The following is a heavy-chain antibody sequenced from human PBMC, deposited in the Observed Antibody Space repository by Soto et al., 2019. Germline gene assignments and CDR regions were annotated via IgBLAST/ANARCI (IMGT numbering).Heavy chain of an antibody. CDR2: INAGNGNT. CDR1: GYTFTSYA. J-gene: IGHJ5*02. Sequence: ASVKVSCKASGYTFTSYAMHWVRQAPGQRLEWMGWINAGNGNTKYSQKFQGRVTITRDTSASTAYMELSSLRSEDTAVYYCARDCAVDSGSYYDWLDPRAQGTPVTVSS. D-gene: IGHD1-26*01. CDR3: ARDCAVDSGSYYDWLDP. V-gene: IGHV1-3*01.